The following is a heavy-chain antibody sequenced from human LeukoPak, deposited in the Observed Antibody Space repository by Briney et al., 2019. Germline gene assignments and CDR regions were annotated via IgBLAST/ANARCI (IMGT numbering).Heavy chain of an antibody. J-gene: IGHJ5*02. D-gene: IGHD2-2*01. CDR1: GGSLNNYY. Sequence: SETLSLTCSISGGSLNNYYWSWIRQPPGKGLERIGYIYTSGSTTYNPSLKSRVTISVDTSKTQVSLWLRTVTAADTAVYYCARHPCSTNCKGGFDPWGQGALVTVSS. CDR2: IYTSGST. V-gene: IGHV4-4*09. CDR3: ARHPCSTNCKGGFDP.